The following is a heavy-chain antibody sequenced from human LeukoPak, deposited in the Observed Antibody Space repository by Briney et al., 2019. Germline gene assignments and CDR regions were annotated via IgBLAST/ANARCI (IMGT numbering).Heavy chain of an antibody. Sequence: PGGSLRLSCTGSNFSFGYYGINWVRQTPGKGLEWLSYITATSGSVYYADSVKGRFTISRDNSKNSLYLQMGSLRAEDTAVYYCARCDSYSSSGSRQCDYWGQGTLVIVSA. CDR2: ITATSGSV. CDR3: ARCDSYSSSGSRQCDY. D-gene: IGHD6-13*01. CDR1: NFSFGYYG. J-gene: IGHJ4*02. V-gene: IGHV3-48*04.